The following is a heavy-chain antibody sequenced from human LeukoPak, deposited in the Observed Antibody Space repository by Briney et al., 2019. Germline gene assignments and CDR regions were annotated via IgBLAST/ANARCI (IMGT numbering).Heavy chain of an antibody. CDR1: GFTFSSYA. CDR3: AKDRVRGYSYGYEDY. J-gene: IGHJ4*02. Sequence: GGSLRLSCAASGFTFSSYAMSWVRQAPGKGLEWVSAISGSGGSTYYADSVKGGFTISRDNSKNTLYLQMNSLRAEDTAVYYCAKDRVRGYSYGYEDYWGQGTLVTVSS. CDR2: ISGSGGST. D-gene: IGHD5-18*01. V-gene: IGHV3-23*01.